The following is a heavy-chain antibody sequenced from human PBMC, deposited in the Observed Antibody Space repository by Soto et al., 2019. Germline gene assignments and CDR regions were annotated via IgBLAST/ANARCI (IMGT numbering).Heavy chain of an antibody. D-gene: IGHD6-25*01. J-gene: IGHJ5*02. V-gene: IGHV1-69*12. CDR1: GGTFSSYA. Sequence: QVQLVQSGAEVKKPGSSVKVSCKASGGTFSSYAISWVRQAPGQGLEWMGGIIPIFGTANYAQKFQGRVTIPGDSSRXTDYMELSSRRSEDTAVYYGARVDDSSAPSHWFDPWGQGTLVTVSS. CDR2: IIPIFGTA. CDR3: ARVDDSSAPSHWFDP.